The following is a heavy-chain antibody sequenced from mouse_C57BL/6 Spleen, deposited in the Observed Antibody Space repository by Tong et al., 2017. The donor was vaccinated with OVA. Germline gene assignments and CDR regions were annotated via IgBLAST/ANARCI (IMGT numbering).Heavy chain of an antibody. V-gene: IGHV10-1*01. J-gene: IGHJ2*01. Sequence: EVQLQESGGGLVQPKGSLKLSCAASGFSFNTYAMNWVRQAPGKGLEWVARIRSKSSNYATYYADSVKDRFTISRDDSQSMLYLQMNNLKTEDTAMYYCVRQDYGSSSFASWGQGTTLTVSS. CDR3: VRQDYGSSSFAS. CDR1: GFSFNTYA. CDR2: IRSKSSNYAT. D-gene: IGHD1-1*01.